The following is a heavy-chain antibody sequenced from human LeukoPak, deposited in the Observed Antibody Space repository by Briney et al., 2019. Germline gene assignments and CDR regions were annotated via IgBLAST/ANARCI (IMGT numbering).Heavy chain of an antibody. V-gene: IGHV3-21*01. CDR3: ARDRGFTAGLRYFDWSPWYFDL. CDR1: GFTFSSYS. D-gene: IGHD3-9*01. CDR2: ISSSSSYI. Sequence: PGGSLRLSCAASGFTFSSYSMNWVRQAPGKGLEWVSSISSSSSYIYYADSVKGRFTISRDNAKNSLYPQMNSLRAEDTAVYYCARDRGFTAGLRYFDWSPWYFDLWGRGTLVTVSS. J-gene: IGHJ2*01.